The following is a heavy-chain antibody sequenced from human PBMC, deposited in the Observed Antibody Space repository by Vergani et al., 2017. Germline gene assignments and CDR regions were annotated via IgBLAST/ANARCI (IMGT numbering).Heavy chain of an antibody. D-gene: IGHD6-19*01. CDR2: IYYSGST. CDR3: ARHATVEWLVKLGWIDP. V-gene: IGHV4-39*01. J-gene: IGHJ5*02. CDR1: GASIRSSNYY. Sequence: QLQLQESGPGLVKPSATLSLTCSVSGASIRSSNYYCGWIRQPPGKGLEWIASIYYSGSTYYNPSLKSRVTISVDTSTNQFSLKLSSVSAADTAVYFCARHATVEWLVKLGWIDPWGQGILVTVSS.